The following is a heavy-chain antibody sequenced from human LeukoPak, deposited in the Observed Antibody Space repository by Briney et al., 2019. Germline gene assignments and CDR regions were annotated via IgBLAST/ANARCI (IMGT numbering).Heavy chain of an antibody. CDR3: ARALGCSSTSCSVNWFDP. Sequence: ASVKFSCKASGYTFTGYYMHWVRQAPGQGLEWMGWINPNSGGTNYAQKFQGRVTMTRDTSISTAYMELSRLRSDDTAVYYCARALGCSSTSCSVNWFDPWGQGSLVTVSS. CDR2: INPNSGGT. D-gene: IGHD2-2*01. V-gene: IGHV1-2*02. J-gene: IGHJ5*02. CDR1: GYTFTGYY.